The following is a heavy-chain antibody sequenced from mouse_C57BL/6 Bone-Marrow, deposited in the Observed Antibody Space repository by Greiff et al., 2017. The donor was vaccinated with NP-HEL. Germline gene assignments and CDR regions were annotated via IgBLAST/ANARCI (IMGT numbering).Heavy chain of an antibody. J-gene: IGHJ3*01. Sequence: DVKLVESGPGLVKPSQSLSLTCSVTGYSITSGYYWNWIRQFPGNKLEWMGYISYDGSNNYNPSLKNRISITRDTSKNQFFLKLNSVTTEDTATYYCARVLGPWFAYWGQGTLVTVSA. V-gene: IGHV3-6*01. D-gene: IGHD4-1*01. CDR1: GYSITSGYY. CDR2: ISYDGSN. CDR3: ARVLGPWFAY.